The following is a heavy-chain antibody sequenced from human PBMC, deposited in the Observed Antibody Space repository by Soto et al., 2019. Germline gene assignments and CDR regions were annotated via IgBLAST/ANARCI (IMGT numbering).Heavy chain of an antibody. Sequence: AAVKPSCKASGYTFSSYAMHWVRQAPGQRLEWMGWTNAGYGNTKSSQKFQDRVTISRDTSASTAYMELTSLRSEDTAVYYCARDTADGTFDFWGQGTLVTVSS. J-gene: IGHJ4*02. D-gene: IGHD1-1*01. V-gene: IGHV1-3*01. CDR1: GYTFSSYA. CDR2: TNAGYGNT. CDR3: ARDTADGTFDF.